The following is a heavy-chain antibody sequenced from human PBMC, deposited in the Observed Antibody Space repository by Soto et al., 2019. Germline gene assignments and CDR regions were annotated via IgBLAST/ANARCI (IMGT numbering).Heavy chain of an antibody. D-gene: IGHD1-1*01. CDR3: VRDGTKTLRDWFDP. CDR1: GASISGYY. V-gene: IGHV4-4*07. CDR2: VYATGTT. Sequence: SETLSLTCTVSGASISGYYWSWIRKSAGKGLGWIGRVYATGTTDYNPSLKSRVMMSVDTSKKQFSLKLRSVTAADTAVYYCVRDGTKTLRDWFDPWGQGISVTVSS. J-gene: IGHJ5*02.